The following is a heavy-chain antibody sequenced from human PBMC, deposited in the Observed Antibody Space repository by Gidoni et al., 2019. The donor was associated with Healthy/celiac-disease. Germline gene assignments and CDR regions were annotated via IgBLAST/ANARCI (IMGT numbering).Heavy chain of an antibody. V-gene: IGHV3-23*01. Sequence: EVQLLESGGGLVQPGGSLRLSCAASGFTFSSYAMSWVRQAPGKGLEWVSASSGSGGSTYYADSVKGRFTISRDNSKNTLYLQMNSLRAEDTAVYYCAKDVTYSSSEGWFDPWGQGTLVTVSS. CDR1: GFTFSSYA. J-gene: IGHJ5*02. CDR3: AKDVTYSSSEGWFDP. D-gene: IGHD6-6*01. CDR2: SSGSGGST.